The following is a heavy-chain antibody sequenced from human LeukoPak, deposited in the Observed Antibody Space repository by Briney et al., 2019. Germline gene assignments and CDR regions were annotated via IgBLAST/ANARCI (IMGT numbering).Heavy chain of an antibody. J-gene: IGHJ6*04. CDR2: ISSSGSTI. CDR3: AREASSSTDV. D-gene: IGHD6-6*01. V-gene: IGHV3-11*01. CDR1: GFTFSDYY. Sequence: GGSLRFSCAASGFTFSDYYMSWIRQAPGRGLEWVSYISSSGSTIYYADSVKGRFTISRDNAKNSLFLQMNSLRAEDTAVYYCAREASSSTDVWGKGTTVTVSS.